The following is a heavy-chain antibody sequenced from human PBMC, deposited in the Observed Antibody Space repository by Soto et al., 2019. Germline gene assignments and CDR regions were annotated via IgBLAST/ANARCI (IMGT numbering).Heavy chain of an antibody. V-gene: IGHV5-10-1*01. J-gene: IGHJ6*02. CDR2: IDPSDSYT. Sequence: PGESLKISCKGSGYSFTSYWISWVRQMPGKGLEWMGRIDPSDSYTNYSPSFQGHVTISADKSISTAYLQWSSLKASDTAMYYCARQGLYYYDSSGYASSYYGMDVWGQGTTVTVSS. D-gene: IGHD3-22*01. CDR3: ARQGLYYYDSSGYASSYYGMDV. CDR1: GYSFTSYW.